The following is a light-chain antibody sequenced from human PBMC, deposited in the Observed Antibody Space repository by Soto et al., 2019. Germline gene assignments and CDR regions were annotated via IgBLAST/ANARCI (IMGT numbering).Light chain of an antibody. Sequence: QSALTQPASVSGSPGQSIAISCTGTSSDVVTYKYVSWYQQHPGKAPKLMIYEVSIRPSGVSDRFSGSKSGNTASLTISGLRPEDEAYYYGCSYAGSTTRVVFGGGTKLTVL. J-gene: IGLJ2*01. V-gene: IGLV2-14*01. CDR3: CSYAGSTTRVV. CDR2: EVS. CDR1: SSDVVTYKY.